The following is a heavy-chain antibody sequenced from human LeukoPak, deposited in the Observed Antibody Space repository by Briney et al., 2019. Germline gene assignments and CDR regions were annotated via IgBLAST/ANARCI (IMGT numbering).Heavy chain of an antibody. CDR2: ISAYNGNT. J-gene: IGHJ4*02. V-gene: IGHV1-18*01. CDR3: ARAFSQISPFDY. D-gene: IGHD2/OR15-2a*01. CDR1: GYTFTSYG. Sequence: ASVKVSCKASGYTFTSYGISWVRQAPGQGLEWMGWISAYNGNTNYAQKLQGRVTMTTDTSTSTAYMELSRLRSDDTAVYYCARAFSQISPFDYWGQGTLVTVSS.